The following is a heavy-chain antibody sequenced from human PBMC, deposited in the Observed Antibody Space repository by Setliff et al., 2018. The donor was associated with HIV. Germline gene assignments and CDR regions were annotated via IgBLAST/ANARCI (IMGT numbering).Heavy chain of an antibody. V-gene: IGHV4-34*01. CDR3: ARRASKASLDY. J-gene: IGHJ4*02. CDR1: GGSFSGYY. CDR2: INHSGST. Sequence: PSETLSLTCAVYGGSFSGYYWSWIRQPPGKGLEWIGEINHSGSTNYNPSLKSRVTISVDTSKNQFSLKLSSATAADTAVYYCARRASKASLDYWGQGTLVTVSS.